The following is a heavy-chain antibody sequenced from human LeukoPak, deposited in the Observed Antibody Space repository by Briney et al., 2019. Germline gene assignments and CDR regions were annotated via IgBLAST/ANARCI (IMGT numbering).Heavy chain of an antibody. J-gene: IGHJ4*02. D-gene: IGHD6-6*01. V-gene: IGHV4-61*02. Sequence: SETLSLTCTVSGGSISSGSYYWSWIRQPAGKGLEWIGRIYTSGSTNYNPSLESRVTISVDTSKNQFSLKLSSVTAADTAVYYCARGARHIDYWGQGTLVTVSS. CDR1: GGSISSGSYY. CDR2: IYTSGST. CDR3: ARGARHIDY.